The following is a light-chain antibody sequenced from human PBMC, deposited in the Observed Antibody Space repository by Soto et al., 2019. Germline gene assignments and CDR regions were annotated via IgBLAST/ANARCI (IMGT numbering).Light chain of an antibody. Sequence: DIVMTQSPDSLAVSLGERATINCRSSQSVLYSSSNKHYLAWFQQKPGQPPKLLIYWASARESGVPDRFSGSGSGTDFTLTISSLQAEDVAVYYCQQYYSTPYTFGQGTKLE. V-gene: IGKV4-1*01. J-gene: IGKJ2*01. CDR1: QSVLYSSSNKHY. CDR2: WAS. CDR3: QQYYSTPYT.